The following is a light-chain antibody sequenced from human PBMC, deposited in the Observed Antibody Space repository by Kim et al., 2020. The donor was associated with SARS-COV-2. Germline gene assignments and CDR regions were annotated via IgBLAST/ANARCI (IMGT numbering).Light chain of an antibody. CDR1: SLRTYY. CDR3: NSRDSSGNLNWV. Sequence: SSELTQDPAVSVALGQTVRITCQGDSLRTYYASWYQQKPGQAPLLVIYDNDSRTSGIPDRFSGSSSGNTASLTITGAQAEDEADYYCNSRDSSGNLNWVF. V-gene: IGLV3-19*01. J-gene: IGLJ3*02. CDR2: DND.